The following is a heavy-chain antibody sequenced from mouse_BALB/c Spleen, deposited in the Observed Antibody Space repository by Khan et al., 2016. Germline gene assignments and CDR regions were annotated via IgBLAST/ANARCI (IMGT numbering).Heavy chain of an antibody. J-gene: IGHJ2*01. V-gene: IGHV14-1*02. Sequence: VQLKQSGAELVRPGALVKLTCKASGFNIKDYYMHWVKQRPEQGLEWIGWIDPENGNSIYDPKFQGKASITADTSSNTAYLQVNSLTSEDTAVYSCARSPYFFDYWGQGTTLTVSA. CDR3: ARSPYFFDY. CDR2: IDPENGNS. CDR1: GFNIKDYY.